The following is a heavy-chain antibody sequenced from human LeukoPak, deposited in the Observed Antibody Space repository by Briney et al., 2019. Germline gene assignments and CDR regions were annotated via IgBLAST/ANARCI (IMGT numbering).Heavy chain of an antibody. CDR3: ARALPGVEFFES. Sequence: ASVKVSCKASGYTFTGYYMHWVRQAPGQGLEWMGWINPNSGGTNYAQKFQGRVTMTRDTSISTAYMELRSLRSDDTAVYYCARALPGVEFFESWGQGTLVTVSS. D-gene: IGHD2-2*01. J-gene: IGHJ4*02. CDR1: GYTFTGYY. CDR2: INPNSGGT. V-gene: IGHV1-2*02.